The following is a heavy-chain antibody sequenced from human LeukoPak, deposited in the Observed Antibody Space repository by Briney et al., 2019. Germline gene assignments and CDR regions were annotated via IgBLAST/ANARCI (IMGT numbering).Heavy chain of an antibody. CDR2: IKQDGSEK. V-gene: IGHV3-7*01. Sequence: GGSLRLSCAASGFTFSSYWMSWVRQAPGKGLEWVANIKQDGSEKYYVDSVKGRFTISRDNAKNSLYLQMNSLRAEDTAVYYCARVWTDGATYFDYWGQGTLVTVSS. CDR3: ARVWTDGATYFDY. J-gene: IGHJ4*02. CDR1: GFTFSSYW. D-gene: IGHD3/OR15-3a*01.